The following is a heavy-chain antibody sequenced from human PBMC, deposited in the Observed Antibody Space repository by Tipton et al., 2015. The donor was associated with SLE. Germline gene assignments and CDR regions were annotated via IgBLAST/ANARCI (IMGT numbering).Heavy chain of an antibody. J-gene: IGHJ3*02. CDR3: ARERSNDALDI. CDR2: IYYSGST. Sequence: TLSLTCTVSGDSISSSGFYWAWIRQPPGKGLEWIGYIYYSGSTNYNPSLKSRVTISVDTSKNQFSLKLNSVTTADTAVYYCARERSNDALDIWGQGTMVTVSS. V-gene: IGHV4-61*05. CDR1: GDSISSSGFY. D-gene: IGHD1-26*01.